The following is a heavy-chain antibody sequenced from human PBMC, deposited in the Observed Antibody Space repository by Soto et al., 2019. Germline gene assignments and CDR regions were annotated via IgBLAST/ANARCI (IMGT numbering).Heavy chain of an antibody. V-gene: IGHV4-59*01. CDR3: ARRYGGNFDY. CDR2: IYYSGST. Sequence: SXTLSLTCTVSGGSISRYYWSWIRQPPGKGLEWIGYIYYSGSTNYNPSLKSRVTISVDTSKNQFSLKLSSVTAADTAVYYCARRYGGNFDYWGQGTLVTVSS. J-gene: IGHJ4*02. CDR1: GGSISRYY. D-gene: IGHD3-16*01.